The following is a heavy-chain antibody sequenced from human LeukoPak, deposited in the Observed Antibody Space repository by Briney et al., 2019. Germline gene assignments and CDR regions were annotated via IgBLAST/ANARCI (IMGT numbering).Heavy chain of an antibody. CDR2: ISGSGGST. V-gene: IGHV3-23*01. Sequence: GGSLRLSCAASGFTFSSYAMSWVRQAPGKGLEWVSAISGSGGSTYYADSVKGRFTISRDNSKNPLYLQMNSLRAEDTAVYYCAKVPVVPAAISSEIDYWGQGTLVTVSS. D-gene: IGHD2-2*02. CDR1: GFTFSSYA. J-gene: IGHJ4*02. CDR3: AKVPVVPAAISSEIDY.